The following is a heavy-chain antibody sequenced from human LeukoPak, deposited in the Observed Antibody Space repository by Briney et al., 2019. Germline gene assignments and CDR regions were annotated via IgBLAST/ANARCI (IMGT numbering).Heavy chain of an antibody. D-gene: IGHD4-11*01. CDR2: IWYDGSDK. J-gene: IGHJ4*02. V-gene: IGHV3-30*02. CDR1: GFTFSSYC. CDR3: AKDRVRGATVPTPCNY. Sequence: GGSLRLSCAASGFTFSSYCMHWVRPAPGKGLEWVAFIWYDGSDKYYGDSVKGRFTISRDNSKNTLFLQMNSQRAEDTAVDYCAKDRVRGATVPTPCNYWGQGTLVTVSS.